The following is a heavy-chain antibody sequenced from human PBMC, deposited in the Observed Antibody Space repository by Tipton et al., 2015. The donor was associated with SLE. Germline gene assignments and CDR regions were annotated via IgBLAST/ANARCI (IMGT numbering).Heavy chain of an antibody. V-gene: IGHV4-39*07. J-gene: IGHJ4*02. Sequence: TLSLTCTVSGGSIISSTYYWGWIRQPPGKGLEWIGSIFYTGSTYYNPSLKSRVSFSIDTSKHQFSLKLNSVTAADTAVYYCARRHYSGPFDSWGQGTLVTVSS. CDR3: ARRHYSGPFDS. CDR1: GGSIISSTYY. CDR2: IFYTGST. D-gene: IGHD5-12*01.